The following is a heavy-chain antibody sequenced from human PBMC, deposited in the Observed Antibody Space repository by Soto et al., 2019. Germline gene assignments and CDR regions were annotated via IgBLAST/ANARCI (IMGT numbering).Heavy chain of an antibody. CDR3: AKDAPGSGWLSDY. CDR1: GFTFIIYA. V-gene: IGHV3-23*01. CDR2: ISGNGGT. D-gene: IGHD3-22*01. Sequence: GSLRLSCAASGFTFIIYAMRCFLQVPGKGLEWVSTISGNGGTSYADFVRGRFTISRDNSKSTLYLQMNSLRVDDTAMYYCAKDAPGSGWLSDYWGQGTLVTVSS. J-gene: IGHJ4*02.